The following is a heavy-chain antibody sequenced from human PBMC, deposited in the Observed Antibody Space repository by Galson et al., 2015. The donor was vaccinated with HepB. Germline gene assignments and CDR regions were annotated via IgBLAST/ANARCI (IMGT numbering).Heavy chain of an antibody. V-gene: IGHV3-9*01. Sequence: SLRLSCAASGFTFSSYWMHWVRQAPGKGLEWVSGISWNSGSIGYADSVKGRFTISRDNAKNSLYLQMNSLRAEDTALYYCAKDRGSDFWSGYMDVWGKGTTVTVSS. CDR1: GFTFSSYW. CDR2: ISWNSGSI. CDR3: AKDRGSDFWSGYMDV. D-gene: IGHD3-3*01. J-gene: IGHJ6*03.